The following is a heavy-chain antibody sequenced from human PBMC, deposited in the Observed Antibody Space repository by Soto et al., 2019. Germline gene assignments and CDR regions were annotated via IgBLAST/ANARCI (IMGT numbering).Heavy chain of an antibody. D-gene: IGHD5-12*01. CDR2: IIPIFGTA. CDR3: AGVYGYASGWFDP. CDR1: GGTFSSYA. V-gene: IGHV1-69*01. Sequence: QVQLVQSGAEVKKPGSSVKVSCKASGGTFSSYAISWVRQAPGQGLEWLGGIIPIFGTANYAQKFQGRVTITADESTRTAYMELSSPGSEDTAVYYCAGVYGYASGWFDPWGQGTLVTVSS. J-gene: IGHJ5*02.